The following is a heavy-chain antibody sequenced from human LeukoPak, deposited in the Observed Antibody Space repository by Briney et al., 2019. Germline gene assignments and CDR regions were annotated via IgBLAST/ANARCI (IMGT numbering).Heavy chain of an antibody. V-gene: IGHV3-30*04. CDR2: ISYDGSEK. D-gene: IGHD5-18*01. CDR3: ARDLYSYGPFDY. Sequence: GGSLRLSCAASGFTFGSYTMHWIRQAPGKGLDWVALISYDGSEKSYADSVKGRFTIPRHNTKNTLYLQINILRAEDTAVYYCARDLYSYGPFDYWGQGTLVTVSS. J-gene: IGHJ4*02. CDR1: GFTFGSYT.